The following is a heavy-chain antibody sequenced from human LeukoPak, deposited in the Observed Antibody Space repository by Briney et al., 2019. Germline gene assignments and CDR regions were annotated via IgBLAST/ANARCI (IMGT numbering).Heavy chain of an antibody. V-gene: IGHV3-48*03. D-gene: IGHD3-3*01. CDR2: ITNNGTTI. CDR1: GFTFSSYA. J-gene: IGHJ2*01. CDR3: ARGPQRITIFGVVTQRPSEVWYFDL. Sequence: PGGSLRLSCAASGFTFSSYAMNWVRQAPGKGLEWVSYITNNGTTIYYADSVKGRFTISRDNAKNTLYLQMNSLRAEDTAVYYCARGPQRITIFGVVTQRPSEVWYFDLWGRGTLVTVSS.